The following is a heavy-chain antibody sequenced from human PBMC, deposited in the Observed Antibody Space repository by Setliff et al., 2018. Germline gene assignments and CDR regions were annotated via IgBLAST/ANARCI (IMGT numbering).Heavy chain of an antibody. CDR1: GFTFSSYA. D-gene: IGHD6-6*01. CDR3: ARGSYSSSF. Sequence: PGGSLRLSCGASGFTFSSYAMSWVRQAPGKGLEWVADISTSGGSTYYADSVKGRFTLSRDNSKNTLYLQMNSLRAEDTAVYYCARGSYSSSFGGQGTLVTVSS. CDR2: ISTSGGST. J-gene: IGHJ4*02. V-gene: IGHV3-23*01.